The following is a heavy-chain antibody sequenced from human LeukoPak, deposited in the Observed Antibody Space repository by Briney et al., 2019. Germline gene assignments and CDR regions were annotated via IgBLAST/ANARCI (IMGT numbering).Heavy chain of an antibody. Sequence: GGSLTLFCAASGFTFRNYGVIWVRPAPGKGLEWVAAISGSGDGMYYADSVKGRFSISRHNSKNTLYLHMNSLRAEDTAVYYCAKTEAVAGFVENYFDYWGQGTLVTVSS. V-gene: IGHV3-23*01. D-gene: IGHD6-19*01. J-gene: IGHJ4*02. CDR1: GFTFRNYG. CDR2: ISGSGDGM. CDR3: AKTEAVAGFVENYFDY.